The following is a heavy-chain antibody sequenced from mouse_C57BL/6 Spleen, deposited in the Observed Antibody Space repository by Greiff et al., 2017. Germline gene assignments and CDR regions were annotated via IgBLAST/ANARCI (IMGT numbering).Heavy chain of an antibody. D-gene: IGHD2-3*01. Sequence: VQLQQSGAELVRPGTSVKVSCKASGYAFTNYLIEWVKQRPGQGLEWIGVINPGSGGTNYNEKFKGKATLTADNSSSTAYMQLSSLTSEDSAVYFCAGYDGYYAWFAYWGQGTLVTVSA. CDR1: GYAFTNYL. J-gene: IGHJ3*01. CDR3: AGYDGYYAWFAY. CDR2: INPGSGGT. V-gene: IGHV1-54*01.